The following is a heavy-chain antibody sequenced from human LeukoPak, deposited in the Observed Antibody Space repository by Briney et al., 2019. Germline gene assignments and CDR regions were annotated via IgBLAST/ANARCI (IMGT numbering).Heavy chain of an antibody. Sequence: SETLSLTCTVSGGSVSSGSYYWNWIRQPPGKVLEWIGYIYYSGSTNYSPSLKSRVTISVDTSKNQFSLKLSSVTAADTAVYYCARSGGWYFDYWGQGTLVTVSS. V-gene: IGHV4-61*01. CDR3: ARSGGWYFDY. J-gene: IGHJ4*02. D-gene: IGHD6-19*01. CDR2: IYYSGST. CDR1: GGSVSSGSYY.